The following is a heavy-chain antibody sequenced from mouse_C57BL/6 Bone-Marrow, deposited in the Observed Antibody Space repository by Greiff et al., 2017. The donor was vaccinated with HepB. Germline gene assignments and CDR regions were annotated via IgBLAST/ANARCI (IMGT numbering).Heavy chain of an antibody. CDR1: GYTFTSYW. CDR2: INPSNGGT. Sequence: QVQLQQPGTELVKPGASVKLSCKASGYTFTSYWMHWVKQRPGQGLEWIGNINPSNGGTNYNEKFKSKATLTVAKSSSTAYMQLSSLTSEDSAVSDCARDYGEYAKDDWGQGTSVTVSS. CDR3: ARDYGEYAKDD. V-gene: IGHV1-53*01. D-gene: IGHD2-4*01. J-gene: IGHJ4*01.